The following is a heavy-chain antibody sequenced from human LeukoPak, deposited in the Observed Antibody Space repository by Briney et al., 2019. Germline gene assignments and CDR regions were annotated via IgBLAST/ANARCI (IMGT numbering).Heavy chain of an antibody. Sequence: GVSVKVSCKASGYTFTGYYMHWVRQAPGQGLEWMGRINPNSGGTNYAQKFQGRVTMTRDTSISTAYMELSRLRSDDTAVYYCARSLYQLLWEIYGMDVWGQGTTVTVSS. CDR1: GYTFTGYY. V-gene: IGHV1-2*06. J-gene: IGHJ6*02. D-gene: IGHD2-2*01. CDR3: ARSLYQLLWEIYGMDV. CDR2: INPNSGGT.